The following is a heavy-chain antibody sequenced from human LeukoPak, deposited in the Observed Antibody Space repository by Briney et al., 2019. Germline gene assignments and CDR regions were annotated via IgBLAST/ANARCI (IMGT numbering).Heavy chain of an antibody. CDR3: AKASELGRGYFDY. J-gene: IGHJ4*02. D-gene: IGHD7-27*01. V-gene: IGHV3-23*01. CDR2: ISGSGGST. Sequence: GGSLRLSCAASGFRFSSYAMSWVRQAPGKGLEWVSVISGSGGSTNYADSVKGRFTMSRDNSQNTLYLQMNSLRAEDTAVYYCAKASELGRGYFDYWGQGTLVTVSS. CDR1: GFRFSSYA.